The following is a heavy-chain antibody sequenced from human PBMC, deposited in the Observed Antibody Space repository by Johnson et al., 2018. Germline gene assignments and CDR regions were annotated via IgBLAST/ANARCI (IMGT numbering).Heavy chain of an antibody. CDR2: ISYDGSDN. CDR3: AREKTAAAAFDI. CDR1: GFTFNNYA. J-gene: IGHJ3*02. Sequence: QVQLVQSGGGVVQPGRSLRLSCAASGFTFNNYAMHWVRQAPGKGLEWVAVISYDGSDNYYADSVKGRFTLSRDNSRTTLYLQMNSLRAEDTAVYYCAREKTAAAAFDIWGQGTMVTVSS. V-gene: IGHV3-30-3*01. D-gene: IGHD6-13*01.